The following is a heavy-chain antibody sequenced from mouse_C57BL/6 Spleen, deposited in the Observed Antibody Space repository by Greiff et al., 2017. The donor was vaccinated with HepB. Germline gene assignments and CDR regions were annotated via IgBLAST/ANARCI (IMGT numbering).Heavy chain of an antibody. Sequence: QVQLQQPGAELVKPGASVKLSCKASGYTFTSYWMHWVKQRPGQGLEWIGMIHPNSGSTNYNEKFKSKATLTVDKSSSTAYMQLSSLTSEDSAVYDCARPYYYGSSDFDYWGQGTTLTVSS. CDR1: GYTFTSYW. J-gene: IGHJ2*01. CDR3: ARPYYYGSSDFDY. V-gene: IGHV1-64*01. D-gene: IGHD1-1*01. CDR2: IHPNSGST.